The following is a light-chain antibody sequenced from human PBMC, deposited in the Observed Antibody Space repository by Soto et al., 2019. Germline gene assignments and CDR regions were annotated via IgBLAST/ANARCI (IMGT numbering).Light chain of an antibody. J-gene: IGKJ1*01. CDR1: QTIDTN. CDR3: QQYNNRPPWT. Sequence: ERVMTQSPGTLSVSPGERATLSCRASQTIDTNLAWYQQKPGQAPRLLIFGASTRATGIPARFSGSGSGTEFSLTITSLQSEDFALYYCQQYNNRPPWTFGQGTKVDIK. V-gene: IGKV3-15*01. CDR2: GAS.